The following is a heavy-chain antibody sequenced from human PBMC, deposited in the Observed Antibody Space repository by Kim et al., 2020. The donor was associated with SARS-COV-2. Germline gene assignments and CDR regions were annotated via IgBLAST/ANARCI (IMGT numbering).Heavy chain of an antibody. J-gene: IGHJ6*01. V-gene: IGHV4-34*01. CDR3: ARGSAGITMIVVVRAYYY. Sequence: SETLSLTCAVYGGSFSGYYWSWIRQPPGKGLEWIGEINHGGSTNYNPSLKSRVTISVDTSKNQFSLKLSSVTAADTAVYYCARGSAGITMIVVVRAYYY. D-gene: IGHD3-22*01. CDR2: INHGGST. CDR1: GGSFSGYY.